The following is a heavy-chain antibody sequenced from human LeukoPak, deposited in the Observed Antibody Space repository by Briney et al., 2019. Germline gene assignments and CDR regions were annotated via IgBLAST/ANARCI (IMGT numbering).Heavy chain of an antibody. CDR1: GYTFISYG. CDR2: ISAYNGNI. D-gene: IGHD3-3*01. Sequence: ASVKISCKASGYTFISYGITWVRQAPGQGLEWLGWISAYNGNIDYAQKLQGRVTLTTDTSTSTAYMEVRSLRSDDTAVYYCASMSGYYPSYYFDYWGQGTLVTVSS. CDR3: ASMSGYYPSYYFDY. J-gene: IGHJ4*02. V-gene: IGHV1-18*01.